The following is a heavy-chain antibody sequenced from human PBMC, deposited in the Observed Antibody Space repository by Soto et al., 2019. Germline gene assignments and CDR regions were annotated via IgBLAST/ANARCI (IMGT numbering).Heavy chain of an antibody. J-gene: IGHJ6*03. V-gene: IGHV1-69*02. CDR3: ARADYGDYVALDYYYYYMDV. CDR2: IIPILGIA. CDR1: GGTFSSYT. D-gene: IGHD4-17*01. Sequence: SVKVSCKASGGTFSSYTISWVRQAPGQGLEWMGRIIPILGIANYAQKFQGRVTITADKSTSTAYMELSSLRSEDTAVYYCARADYGDYVALDYYYYYMDVWGKGTTVTVSS.